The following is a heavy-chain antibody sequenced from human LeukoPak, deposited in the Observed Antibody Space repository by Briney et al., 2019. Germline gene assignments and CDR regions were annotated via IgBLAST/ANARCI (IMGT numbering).Heavy chain of an antibody. D-gene: IGHD2-2*01. V-gene: IGHV3-21*01. CDR2: ISSSSSSI. CDR3: ARDTDYQLLTDY. J-gene: IGHJ4*02. CDR1: GFTFSSYS. Sequence: GGSLRLSCAASGFTFSSYSMNWVRQAPGKGLEWVSFISSSSSSIYYADSVKGRFIISRDNAKNSLYLQMNSLRVEDAAVYYCARDTDYQLLTDYWGQGTLVTVSS.